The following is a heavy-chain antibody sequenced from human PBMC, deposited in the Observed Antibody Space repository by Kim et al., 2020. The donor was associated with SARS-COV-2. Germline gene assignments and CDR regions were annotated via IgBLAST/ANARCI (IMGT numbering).Heavy chain of an antibody. D-gene: IGHD2-15*01. J-gene: IGHJ4*02. Sequence: VKGRLPSSRDNAKNTLYLQMNSLSAEDTAVYYCASLVCSGGSCPSPDFASWGQGTLVTVSS. V-gene: IGHV3-74*01. CDR3: ASLVCSGGSCPSPDFAS.